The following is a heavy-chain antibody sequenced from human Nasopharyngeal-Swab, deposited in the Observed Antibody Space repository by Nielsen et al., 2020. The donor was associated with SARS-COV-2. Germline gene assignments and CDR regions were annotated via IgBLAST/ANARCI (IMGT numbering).Heavy chain of an antibody. V-gene: IGHV4-59*08. CDR3: ARRGRDGYNLVHWFFDL. CDR2: IYYSGST. CDR1: GGSMRSYY. J-gene: IGHJ2*01. Sequence: SETLSLTCTVSGGSMRSYYWNWIRQPPGKGLEWIGYIYYSGSTNYNPSLKSRVTISVDTSKNQFSLRLSSVTAADTAVYYCARRGRDGYNLVHWFFDLWGRGTLVTVSS. D-gene: IGHD5-24*01.